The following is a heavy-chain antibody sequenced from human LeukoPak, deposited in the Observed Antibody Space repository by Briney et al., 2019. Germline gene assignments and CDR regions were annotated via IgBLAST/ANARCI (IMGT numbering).Heavy chain of an antibody. J-gene: IGHJ4*02. V-gene: IGHV4-39*07. D-gene: IGHD2-8*01. Sequence: SETLSLTCTVSGGSISSSSYYWGWIRQPPGKGLEWIGSIYYSGSTYYNPSLKSRVTISVDTSKNQFSLKLSSVTAADTAVYYCARGGMLGRLDYWGQGTLVTVSS. CDR3: ARGGMLGRLDY. CDR1: GGSISSSSYY. CDR2: IYYSGST.